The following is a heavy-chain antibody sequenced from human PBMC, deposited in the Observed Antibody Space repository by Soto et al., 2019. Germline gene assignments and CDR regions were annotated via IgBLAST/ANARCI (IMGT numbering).Heavy chain of an antibody. D-gene: IGHD7-27*01. CDR3: ARGVLGPGDYYYGMDV. J-gene: IGHJ6*02. Sequence: GGSLRLSCSASVFTFSNYDMHWFRQAPGEGLEWVSGIGAASDTYYPVSVQGRFTVSRDNAKKSLYLQMNSLRAGDTAVYYCARGVLGPGDYYYGMDVWGQGTTVTVSS. CDR2: IGAASDT. V-gene: IGHV3-13*01. CDR1: VFTFSNYD.